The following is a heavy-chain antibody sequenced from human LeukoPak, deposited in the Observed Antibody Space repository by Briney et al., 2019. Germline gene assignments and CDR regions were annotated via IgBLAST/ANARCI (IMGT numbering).Heavy chain of an antibody. J-gene: IGHJ4*02. V-gene: IGHV4-59*08. CDR2: MYHSGST. D-gene: IGHD2-21*02. CDR1: GGSISSYY. Sequence: PSETLSLTCTVSGGSISSYYWSWIRQPPGKGLEWIGSMYHSGSTYYNPSLKSRVTISVDTSKNQFSLKLSSVTAADTAVYYCARRLDSYSFDYWGQGTLVTVSS. CDR3: ARRLDSYSFDY.